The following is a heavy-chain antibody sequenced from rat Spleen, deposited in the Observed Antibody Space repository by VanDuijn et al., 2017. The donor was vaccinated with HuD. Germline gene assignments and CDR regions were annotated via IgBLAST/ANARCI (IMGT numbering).Heavy chain of an antibody. CDR1: GFSLSRYH. Sequence: QVQLKDSGRGLVQPSQTWSLTCSVSGFSLSRYHVTWVRQPPGKGLEWMGVIWTGGITTYNSLLKSRLSISRDISKSQVFLRMNSLQTEDTATYYCTRDAGILRYWGQGVMVTVSS. CDR2: IWTGGIT. D-gene: IGHD1-6*01. V-gene: IGHV2-43*01. J-gene: IGHJ2*01. CDR3: TRDAGILRY.